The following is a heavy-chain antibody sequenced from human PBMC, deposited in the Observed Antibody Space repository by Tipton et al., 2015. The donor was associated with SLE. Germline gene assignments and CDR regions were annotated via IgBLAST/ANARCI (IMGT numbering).Heavy chain of an antibody. CDR2: IYYSGST. D-gene: IGHD3-16*01. J-gene: IGHJ5*02. CDR1: GGSISSYY. V-gene: IGHV4-59*01. CDR3: ARDGGPWTWFDP. Sequence: LRLSCTVSGGSISSYYWGWIRQPPGKGLEWIGYIYYSGSTNYNPSLKSRVTISVDTSKNQFSLKLSSVTAADTAVYYCARDGGPWTWFDPWGQGTLVTVSS.